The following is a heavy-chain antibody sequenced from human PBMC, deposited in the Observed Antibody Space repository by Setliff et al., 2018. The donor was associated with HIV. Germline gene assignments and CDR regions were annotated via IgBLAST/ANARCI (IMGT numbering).Heavy chain of an antibody. CDR3: AREKTSSYCGGECEI. CDR2: IYSGGST. J-gene: IGHJ3*02. D-gene: IGHD2-21*01. CDR1: GFTVSSNY. Sequence: GSLRLSCAASGFTVSSNYMSWVRQAPGKGLEWVSVIYSGGSTYYADSVKGRFTISRDNSKNTLYLQMNSLRAEDTAVYYCAREKTSSYCGGECEIWGQGTMVTVSS. V-gene: IGHV3-66*02.